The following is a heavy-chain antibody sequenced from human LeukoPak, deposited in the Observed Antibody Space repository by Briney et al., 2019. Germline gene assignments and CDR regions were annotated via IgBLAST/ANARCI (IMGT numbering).Heavy chain of an antibody. J-gene: IGHJ4*02. CDR1: GGSISSGGHY. CDR3: ASEGLALAGNFYY. Sequence: PSETLSLTCTVSGGSISSGGHYWGWLRQSPGKGLEWIGYIYHSGSTFYNPSLKSRVTISVDTSKNEYSLSLRSVTAADTAIYYCASEGLALAGNFYYWGQGILVAVSS. D-gene: IGHD6-19*01. V-gene: IGHV4-30-2*06. CDR2: IYHSGST.